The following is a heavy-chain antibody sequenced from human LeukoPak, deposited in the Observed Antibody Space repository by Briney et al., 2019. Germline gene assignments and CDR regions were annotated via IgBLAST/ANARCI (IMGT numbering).Heavy chain of an antibody. V-gene: IGHV3-53*01. Sequence: GGSLRPSGAASGFTVSSNYMSWVRQAPGKGLEGFSVIYSGGSTYYEDSMEGRFTISRDNSKNTLYLQMNSPRADDTAEYYCASGSGSYRTTYYYMDVWGTGTTVTVSS. D-gene: IGHD3-10*01. CDR2: IYSGGST. CDR3: ASGSGSYRTTYYYMDV. J-gene: IGHJ6*03. CDR1: GFTVSSNY.